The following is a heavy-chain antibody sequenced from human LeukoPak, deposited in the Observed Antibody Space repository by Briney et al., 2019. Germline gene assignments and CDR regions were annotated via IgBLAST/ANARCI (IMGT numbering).Heavy chain of an antibody. V-gene: IGHV3-53*01. J-gene: IGHJ4*02. Sequence: PGGSLRLSCAASGXTVSTNFMSWVRQAPGKGLEWVSVIYAGGDTYYADSVKGRFTISRDNSKNTLYLQMNSLRAEDTAVYYCARSGSGWFDFWGQGTLVTVSS. D-gene: IGHD6-19*01. CDR3: ARSGSGWFDF. CDR2: IYAGGDT. CDR1: GXTVSTNF.